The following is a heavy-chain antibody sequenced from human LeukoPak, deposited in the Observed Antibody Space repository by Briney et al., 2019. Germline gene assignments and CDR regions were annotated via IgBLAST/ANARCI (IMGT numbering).Heavy chain of an antibody. CDR2: TYYRSTWHN. CDR1: GDSLSSISAT. V-gene: IGHV6-1*01. CDR3: AKSAYFREYFDY. Sequence: SQTLSLTCAISGDSLSSISATWNWLRQSPSRGLEWLGRTYYRSTWHNDYAASVKSQITINPDTSKNQFFLQLNSVTLEDTAVYYCAKSAYFREYFDYWGQGILVTVSS. J-gene: IGHJ4*02. D-gene: IGHD2-8*01.